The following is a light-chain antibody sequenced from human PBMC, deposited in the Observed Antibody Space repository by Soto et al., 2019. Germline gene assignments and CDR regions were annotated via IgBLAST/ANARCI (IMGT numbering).Light chain of an antibody. J-gene: IGKJ2*01. CDR2: GAS. CDR1: QSLTGSF. V-gene: IGKV3-20*01. CDR3: QQYSTSPRT. Sequence: ETVLTQSPGTLSLSPGERATLSCRASQSLTGSFLAWYQQKPGQAPKVLIYGASNRATGIPDRFSGSGSGTDFTLTISRLEPEDFAVYYCQQYSTSPRTFGQGTKLDTK.